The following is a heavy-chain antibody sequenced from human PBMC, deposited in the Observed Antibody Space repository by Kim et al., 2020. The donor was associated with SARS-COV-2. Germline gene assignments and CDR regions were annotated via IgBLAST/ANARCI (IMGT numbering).Heavy chain of an antibody. Sequence: GGSLRLSCAASKFTFSTYSMNWVRQAPGKGLEWVSYISSDSSTIKYADSVQGRFTISRDNAKNSLYLQMNSLRDEDTAVYYCATGTLSGTLSIYWGQGTLVTVSS. CDR3: ATGTLSGTLSIY. J-gene: IGHJ4*02. V-gene: IGHV3-48*02. D-gene: IGHD6-25*01. CDR2: ISSDSSTI. CDR1: KFTFSTYS.